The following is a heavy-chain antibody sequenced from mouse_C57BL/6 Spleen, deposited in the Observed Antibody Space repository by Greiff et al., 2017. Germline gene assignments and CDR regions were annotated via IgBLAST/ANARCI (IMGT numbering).Heavy chain of an antibody. CDR1: GYTFTGYW. Sequence: QVQLKQSGAELMKPGASVKLSCKATGYTFTGYWIEWVKQGPGHGLEWIGEILPGSGSTNYKEKFKGKATFTAATSSNTAYLPLSSLTTEDTANYYCARYLYDGYYDYAMDYWGQGTSVTVSS. J-gene: IGHJ4*01. CDR2: ILPGSGST. V-gene: IGHV1-9*01. CDR3: ARYLYDGYYDYAMDY. D-gene: IGHD2-3*01.